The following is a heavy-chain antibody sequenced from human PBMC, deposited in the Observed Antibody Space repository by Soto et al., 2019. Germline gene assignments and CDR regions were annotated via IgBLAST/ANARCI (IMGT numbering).Heavy chain of an antibody. J-gene: IGHJ1*01. Sequence: GGSLRLSCAASGVTFSSYAMSWVRQAPGKGLEWVSAISGSGGSTYYADSVKGRFTISRDNSKNTLYLQMNSLRAEDTAVYYCAKDGLGVGYSIVAPTPNSRGLLSYWGQGSLVTVSA. D-gene: IGHD6-13*01. CDR3: AKDGLGVGYSIVAPTPNSRGLLSY. CDR2: ISGSGGST. CDR1: GVTFSSYA. V-gene: IGHV3-23*01.